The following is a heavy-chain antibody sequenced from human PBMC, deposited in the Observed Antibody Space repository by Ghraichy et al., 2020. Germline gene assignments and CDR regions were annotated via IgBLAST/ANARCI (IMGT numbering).Heavy chain of an antibody. V-gene: IGHV1-24*01. D-gene: IGHD2-21*02. Sequence: ASVKVSCKVSGYTLTELSMHWVRQAPGKGLEWMGGFDPEDGETIYAQKFQGRVTMTEDTSTDTAYMELSSLRSEDTAVYYCATAPGHICGGDCYSDYWGQGTLVTVSS. J-gene: IGHJ4*02. CDR2: FDPEDGET. CDR3: ATAPGHICGGDCYSDY. CDR1: GYTLTELS.